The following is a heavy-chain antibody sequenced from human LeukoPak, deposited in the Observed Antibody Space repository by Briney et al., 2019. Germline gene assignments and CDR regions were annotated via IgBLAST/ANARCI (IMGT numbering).Heavy chain of an antibody. J-gene: IGHJ6*04. CDR3: AELGITMIGGV. CDR2: ISSSGSTI. V-gene: IGHV3-48*03. Sequence: GGSLRLSCAASGVTFSRDEMNWGRQAPGEGRGWVSYISSSGSTIYYADSVKVRFTISRDNAKNSLYLQMNSLSAGDTAVYYCAELGITMIGGVWGKGTTVTISS. CDR1: GVTFSRDE. D-gene: IGHD3-10*02.